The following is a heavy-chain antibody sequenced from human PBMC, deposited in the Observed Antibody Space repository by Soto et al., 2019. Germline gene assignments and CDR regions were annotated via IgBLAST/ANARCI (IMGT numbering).Heavy chain of an antibody. V-gene: IGHV4-30-2*01. J-gene: IGHJ4*02. CDR2: VSHRGTA. CDR1: GGSIDSTDYS. CDR3: ARIHWSQSSLDY. D-gene: IGHD6-19*01. Sequence: LSLTCGVSGGSIDSTDYSLSWIRQPPGKGLEWIGYVSHRGTAYSIPSLKGRLTLSMDSSQTQFSLKLTSVTAADSAVYYCARIHWSQSSLDYWGRGILVTVSS.